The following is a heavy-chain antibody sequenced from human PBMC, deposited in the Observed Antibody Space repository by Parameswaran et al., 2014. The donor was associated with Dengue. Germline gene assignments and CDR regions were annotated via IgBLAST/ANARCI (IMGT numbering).Heavy chain of an antibody. D-gene: IGHD3-3*02. V-gene: IGHV4-34*01. J-gene: IGHJ6*03. CDR3: SALHFMDV. CDR2: INRSGNT. Sequence: RWIRQPPGKGLEWIGDINRSGNTNYNPSLKSRVTISVDMSKNQFSLRLTSVAATDTAVYYCSALHFMDVWSRGTTVTVSS.